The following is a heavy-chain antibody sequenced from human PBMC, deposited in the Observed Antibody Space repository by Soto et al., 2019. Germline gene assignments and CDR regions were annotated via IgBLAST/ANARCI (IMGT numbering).Heavy chain of an antibody. Sequence: GESLKISCKASGYSFTNYWIGWVRQMPGKGLEWMGIIYPGDFDTRYSPSFQGQVTISADKSISTAYLQWTSLKASDTAMYYCARLPRGYQGDYWGQGTLVTVSS. V-gene: IGHV5-51*01. J-gene: IGHJ4*02. D-gene: IGHD5-12*01. CDR2: IYPGDFDT. CDR3: ARLPRGYQGDY. CDR1: GYSFTNYW.